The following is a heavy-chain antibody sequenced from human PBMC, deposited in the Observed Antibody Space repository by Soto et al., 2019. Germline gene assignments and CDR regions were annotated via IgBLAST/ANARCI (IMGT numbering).Heavy chain of an antibody. CDR3: ARDRTDSGYYTNWLDP. J-gene: IGHJ5*02. Sequence: ASVKVYFKSSGGPSGSDAITFVRQAPVQGLEWVGRIIPIFGTTNYAQNLQGRVTISADKSTLTSYMELHSLTSDDTALYYCARDRTDSGYYTNWLDPWGQGTKVTVSS. V-gene: IGHV1-69*06. CDR2: IIPIFGTT. CDR1: GGPSGSDA. D-gene: IGHD3-22*01.